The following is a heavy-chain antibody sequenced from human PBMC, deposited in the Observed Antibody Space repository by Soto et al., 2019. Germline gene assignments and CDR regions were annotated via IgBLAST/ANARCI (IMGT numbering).Heavy chain of an antibody. V-gene: IGHV1-69*13. J-gene: IGHJ5*02. D-gene: IGHD2-15*01. CDR1: GGTFSSYA. Sequence: ASVKVSCKASGGTFSSYAISWVRQAPGQVLEWMGGIIPIFGTANYAQKFQGRVTITADGSTSTAYMELSSLRSEDTAVYYCARGSNHCSAGSCYSDWFEPWGQGTTVTVSS. CDR2: IIPIFGTA. CDR3: ARGSNHCSAGSCYSDWFEP.